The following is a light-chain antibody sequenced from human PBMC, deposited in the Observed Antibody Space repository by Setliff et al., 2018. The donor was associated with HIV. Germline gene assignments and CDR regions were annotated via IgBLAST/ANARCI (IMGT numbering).Light chain of an antibody. J-gene: IGLJ1*01. CDR1: SSDVGAYDY. CDR3: SSYTNITTRV. CDR2: EVK. V-gene: IGLV2-14*01. Sequence: QSALTQPASVSGSPGQSIAISCGGTSSDVGAYDYVSWFQQHPGKAPKLMIYEVKKRPSGVSNRFSGSKSGNTASLTISGLQTEDEADYYCSSYTNITTRVFGTGTKVTVL.